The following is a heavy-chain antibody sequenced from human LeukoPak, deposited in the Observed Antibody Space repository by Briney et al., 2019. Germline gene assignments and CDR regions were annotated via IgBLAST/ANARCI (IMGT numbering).Heavy chain of an antibody. CDR3: ARDRATVVRGFTRWFDP. CDR1: GGSISSRNYY. D-gene: IGHD3-10*01. Sequence: SETLSLTCTVSGGSISSRNYYWTWIRQHPGKGLEWIGYIYYSGSTYYNPSLKSRLTISVDTSKNQFSLKLRSVTAADTAVYYCARDRATVVRGFTRWFDPWGQGTLVTVSS. J-gene: IGHJ5*02. V-gene: IGHV4-31*03. CDR2: IYYSGST.